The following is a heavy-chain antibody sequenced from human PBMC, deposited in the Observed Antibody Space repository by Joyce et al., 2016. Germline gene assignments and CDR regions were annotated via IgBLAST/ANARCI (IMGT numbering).Heavy chain of an antibody. V-gene: IGHV3-21*02. CDR3: ARGGIVYDYSMDL. CDR1: GFTFSTSS. J-gene: IGHJ6*02. Sequence: EVQLVESGGGLVKPGGSLRTSCAASGFTFSTSSMSWFRRAPGKGLEGVSAISSDSTYIFYADSVKGRFTGSRDNAKNSLYLQMNSLRAEDTAVFFCARGGIVYDYSMDLWGQGTTVTVSS. CDR2: ISSDSTYI. D-gene: IGHD3-22*01.